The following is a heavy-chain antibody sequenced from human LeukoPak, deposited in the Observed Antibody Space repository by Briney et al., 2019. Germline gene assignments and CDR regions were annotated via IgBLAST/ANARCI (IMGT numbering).Heavy chain of an antibody. V-gene: IGHV1-2*02. CDR3: ARDRGDSSGRGSFY. CDR1: GYTFTGYY. Sequence: ASVKVSCKASGYTFTGYYMHWVRQAPGQGLEWMGWINPNSGGTNYAQKFQGRVTMTRDTSISTAYMELSRLRSDDTAVYYCARDRGDSSGRGSFYWGQGTLVTVSS. CDR2: INPNSGGT. J-gene: IGHJ4*02. D-gene: IGHD6-19*01.